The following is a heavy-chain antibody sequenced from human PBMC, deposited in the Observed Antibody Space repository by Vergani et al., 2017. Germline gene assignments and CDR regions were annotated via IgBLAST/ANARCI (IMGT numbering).Heavy chain of an antibody. CDR2: ISYDGSNK. V-gene: IGHV3-30*04. CDR3: ARGRIQLLYLLFDY. J-gene: IGHJ4*02. Sequence: QVQLVESGGGVVQPGRSLRLSCAASGFTFSSYAMHWVRQAPGKGLEWVAVISYDGSNKYYADSVKGRFTISRDNSKNTLYLQMNSLRAEDTAVYYCARGRIQLLYLLFDYWGQGTLVTVSS. CDR1: GFTFSSYA. D-gene: IGHD5-18*01.